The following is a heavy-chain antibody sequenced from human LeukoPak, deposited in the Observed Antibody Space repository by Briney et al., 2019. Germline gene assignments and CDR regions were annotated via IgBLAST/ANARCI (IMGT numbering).Heavy chain of an antibody. CDR2: MNPNSGNT. Sequence: ASVKVSCKASGYTFTSYDINWVRQATGQGLEGMGWMNPNSGNTGYAQKFQGRVTMTRNTSISTAYMELSSLRSEDTAVYYCARVLRYFDWLLSPSYYFDYWGQGTLVTVSS. J-gene: IGHJ4*02. CDR1: GYTFTSYD. V-gene: IGHV1-8*01. CDR3: ARVLRYFDWLLSPSYYFDY. D-gene: IGHD3-9*01.